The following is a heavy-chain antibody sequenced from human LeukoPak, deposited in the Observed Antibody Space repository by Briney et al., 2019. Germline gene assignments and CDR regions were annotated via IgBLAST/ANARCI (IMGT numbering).Heavy chain of an antibody. CDR2: ISANNRNT. CDR1: GYSFASYS. J-gene: IGHJ4*02. CDR3: ARGQYFFDY. Sequence: ASVKVSCKASGYSFASYSISWVRQAPGQGLEWMGWISANNRNTNFAQKLHGRVTMTTDTSTSTAYMELRSLSSDDTAVYYGARGQYFFDYWGQGTLVTVSS. V-gene: IGHV1-18*01.